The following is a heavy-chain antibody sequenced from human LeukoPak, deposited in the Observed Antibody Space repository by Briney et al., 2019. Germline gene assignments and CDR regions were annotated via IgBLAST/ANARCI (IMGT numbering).Heavy chain of an antibody. V-gene: IGHV3-21*01. CDR3: TRDPLRYLRVGHYDY. CDR2: IDYDSSHI. J-gene: IGHJ4*02. CDR1: GFTFSTSA. D-gene: IGHD3-9*01. Sequence: GGSLRLSCAASGFTFSTSAMNWVRQVPGKGLEWVSSIDYDSSHIYYAASVRGRFTISRDNARDSVYLQMDSLRVEDTAVYDCTRDPLRYLRVGHYDYWGQGTLVAVSS.